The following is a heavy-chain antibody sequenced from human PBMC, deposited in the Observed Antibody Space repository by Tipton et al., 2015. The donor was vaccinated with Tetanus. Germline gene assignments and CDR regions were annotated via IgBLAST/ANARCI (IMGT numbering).Heavy chain of an antibody. CDR3: KRGRAGSGYPPDY. Sequence: SLRLSCAASGITLSTYGMSWVRHAPGKGLEWVSGIVGSGATPYYADSVKGRFTISRDDSKNTLYLQMSSLRVEDTAVYYCKRGRAGSGYPPDYWGQGTLVTVSS. CDR2: IVGSGATP. J-gene: IGHJ4*02. D-gene: IGHD3-22*01. V-gene: IGHV3-23*01. CDR1: GITLSTYG.